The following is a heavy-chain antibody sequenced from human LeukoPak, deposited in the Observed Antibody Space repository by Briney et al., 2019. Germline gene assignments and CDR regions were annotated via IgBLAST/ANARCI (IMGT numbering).Heavy chain of an antibody. V-gene: IGHV3-23*01. Sequence: GGSLRLSCAASGFTFSSYAMSWVRQAPGKGLEWVSVIGGSGGSTYYADSVKGRFTISRDNSRNTLYLQMNSLRAEDTAVYYCAKVLGQLTHALVFHHWGQGTLVTVSS. CDR1: GFTFSSYA. CDR3: AKVLGQLTHALVFHH. D-gene: IGHD5/OR15-5a*01. CDR2: IGGSGGST. J-gene: IGHJ4*02.